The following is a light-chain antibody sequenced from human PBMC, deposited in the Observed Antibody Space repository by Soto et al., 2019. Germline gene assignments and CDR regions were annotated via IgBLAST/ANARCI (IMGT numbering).Light chain of an antibody. Sequence: EVVLTQSPGTLSLSPGERATLSCRASQTIRGNYLAWYQQKSGQAPRLLIYDATSRATDVPDRFSGSRSWTQFTLAISRLEPEDFAVYYFLQYGYSPGLAVGGGTKVEIK. V-gene: IGKV3-20*01. CDR3: LQYGYSPGLA. CDR1: QTIRGNY. J-gene: IGKJ4*01. CDR2: DAT.